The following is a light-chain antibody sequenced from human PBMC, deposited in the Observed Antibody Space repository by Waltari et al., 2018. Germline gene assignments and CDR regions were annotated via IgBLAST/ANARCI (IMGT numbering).Light chain of an antibody. CDR1: QSVGRS. Sequence: EIVLTQSPGTLSLSPGERATLSCRASQSVGRSLDWYQQKPGQAPRLLMYDASSRATGIPDRFSGSGSGTDFSLTISRLEPEDVAVYYCQKYERLPATFGQGTKVEIK. V-gene: IGKV3-20*01. J-gene: IGKJ1*01. CDR2: DAS. CDR3: QKYERLPAT.